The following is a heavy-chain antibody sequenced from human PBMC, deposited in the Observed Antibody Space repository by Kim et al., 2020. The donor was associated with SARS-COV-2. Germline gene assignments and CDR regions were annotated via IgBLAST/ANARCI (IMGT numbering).Heavy chain of an antibody. V-gene: IGHV3-21*01. D-gene: IGHD6-13*01. J-gene: IGHJ6*02. CDR3: ARDGGSSSWYYYYGMDV. CDR2: ISSSSSYI. Sequence: GGSLRLSCAASGFTFSSYSMNWVRQAPGKGLEWVSSISSSSSYIYYADSVKGRFTISRDNAKNSLYLQMNSLRAEDTAVYYCARDGGSSSWYYYYGMDVWGQGXXVTVSS. CDR1: GFTFSSYS.